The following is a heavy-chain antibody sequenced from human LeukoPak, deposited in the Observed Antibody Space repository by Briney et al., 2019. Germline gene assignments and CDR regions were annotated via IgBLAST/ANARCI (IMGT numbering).Heavy chain of an antibody. Sequence: ASVKVSCKASGYTFTSYDINWVRQATGQGLEWMGWMNPNSGNTGYAQKFQGRVTMTRNTSISTAYMELRSLRSDDTAVYYCARDCSSTSCYTDAFDIWGQGTMVTVSS. J-gene: IGHJ3*02. CDR3: ARDCSSTSCYTDAFDI. CDR1: GYTFTSYD. V-gene: IGHV1-8*01. CDR2: MNPNSGNT. D-gene: IGHD2-2*02.